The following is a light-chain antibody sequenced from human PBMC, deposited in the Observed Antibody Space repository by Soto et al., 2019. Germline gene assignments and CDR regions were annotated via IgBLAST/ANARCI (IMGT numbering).Light chain of an antibody. CDR3: CSYAGSSTYV. V-gene: IGLV2-23*01. J-gene: IGLJ1*01. CDR2: EDT. Sequence: QSVLTQPASVSGSPGQSIAISCTGTSSDVGNYNLVSWYQQHPGKAPKLMIHEDTKRPSGVSNRFSGSKSGNTASLTISGRQAEDEADYYCCSYAGSSTYVFGTGTKVTVL. CDR1: SSDVGNYNL.